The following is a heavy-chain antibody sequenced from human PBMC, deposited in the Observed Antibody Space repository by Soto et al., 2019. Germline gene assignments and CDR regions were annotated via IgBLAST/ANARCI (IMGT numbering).Heavy chain of an antibody. Sequence: EVVLLQSGGDLVQPGGSLRLSCAASGFTFSDYAMTWVRQAPGKGLEWVSDISDGDCDTHYADSVRGRFVISRDNSKNTLFFEMNSLRAEDAAVYYCAKGRTYFAFWGQGSLVTVSS. CDR2: ISDGDCDT. CDR1: GFTFSDYA. V-gene: IGHV3-23*01. CDR3: AKGRTYFAF. J-gene: IGHJ4*02.